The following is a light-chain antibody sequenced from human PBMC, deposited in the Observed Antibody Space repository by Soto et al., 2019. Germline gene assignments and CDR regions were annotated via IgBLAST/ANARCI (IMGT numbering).Light chain of an antibody. Sequence: QCALAQPRSVSGSVGQSVTISCTGTSSDVGGYNFVSWYQQYPGKAPKVLIYEVTKRSSGVPDRFSGSKSGNTASLTISGLQGEDEADYLCCSYAGTHTFTYVFGTGTKV. CDR1: SSDVGGYNF. V-gene: IGLV2-11*01. CDR2: EVT. J-gene: IGLJ1*01. CDR3: CSYAGTHTFTYV.